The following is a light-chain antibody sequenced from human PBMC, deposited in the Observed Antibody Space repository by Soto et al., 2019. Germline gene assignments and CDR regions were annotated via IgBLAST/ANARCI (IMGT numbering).Light chain of an antibody. CDR1: QNISSY. Sequence: IVLTQSPATLSLSPGKRATLSCRASQNISSYLIWYQQKPGQAPRLLIYDASSRATGIPDRFSGGGSGTDFTLTISRLEPEDFAVYYCQQFSSYPLTFGGGTKVDIK. V-gene: IGKV3-11*01. CDR2: DAS. CDR3: QQFSSYPLT. J-gene: IGKJ4*01.